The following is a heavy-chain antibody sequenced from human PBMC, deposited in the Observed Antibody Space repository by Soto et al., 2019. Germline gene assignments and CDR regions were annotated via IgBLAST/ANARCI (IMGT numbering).Heavy chain of an antibody. CDR3: ARSTWIQLWLGYYMDV. V-gene: IGHV3-30-3*01. CDR2: ISYDGSNK. D-gene: IGHD5-18*01. CDR1: GFTFSSYA. J-gene: IGHJ6*03. Sequence: GGSLRLSCAASGFTFSSYAMHWVRQAPGKGLEWVAVISYDGSNKYYADSVKGRFTISRDNSKNTPYLQMNSLRAEDTAVYYCARSTWIQLWLGYYMDVWGKGTTVTVSS.